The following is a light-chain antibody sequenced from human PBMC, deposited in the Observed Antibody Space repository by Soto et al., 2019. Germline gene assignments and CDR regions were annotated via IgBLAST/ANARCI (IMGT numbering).Light chain of an antibody. V-gene: IGLV2-14*01. Sequence: QSALTQPASVSGCPGQSITISCTGSSSDIGDYKYVSWYKQHPGKAPKLMIYDVSNRPSGVSNRFSGSKSGNTASLTISGLQAEDEADYYCSSYTSTNFVIFGGGTKVTVL. CDR3: SSYTSTNFVI. CDR2: DVS. CDR1: SSDIGDYKY. J-gene: IGLJ2*01.